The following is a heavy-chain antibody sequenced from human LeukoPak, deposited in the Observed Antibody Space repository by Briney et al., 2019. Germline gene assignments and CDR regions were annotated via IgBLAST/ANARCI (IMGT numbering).Heavy chain of an antibody. D-gene: IGHD6-19*01. CDR2: IYHSGST. J-gene: IGHJ4*02. V-gene: IGHV4-39*07. Sequence: SETLSLTCTVSGGSISSSSYYWGWIRQPPGKWLEWIGSIYHSGSTNYNPSLKSRVTISVDTSKNQFSLKLSSVTAADTAVYYCAIAVAGGFDYWGQGTLVTVSS. CDR3: AIAVAGGFDY. CDR1: GGSISSSSYY.